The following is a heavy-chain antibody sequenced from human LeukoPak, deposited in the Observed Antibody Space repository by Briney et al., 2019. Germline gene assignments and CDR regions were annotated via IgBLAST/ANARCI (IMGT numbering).Heavy chain of an antibody. D-gene: IGHD3-22*01. J-gene: IGHJ4*02. Sequence: GGSLRLSCSASGFTFSSYAMHWVRQAPGKGLEYVSAISNNGGSTYYADSVKGRFTISRDNSKNTLNLQMSSLRAEDTAVYYCVKVMYYYDSSGYHPSYFHYWGQGTLVTVSS. CDR2: ISNNGGST. V-gene: IGHV3-64D*06. CDR1: GFTFSSYA. CDR3: VKVMYYYDSSGYHPSYFHY.